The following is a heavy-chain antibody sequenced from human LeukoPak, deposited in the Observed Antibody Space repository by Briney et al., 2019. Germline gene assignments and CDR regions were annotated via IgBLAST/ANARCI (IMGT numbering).Heavy chain of an antibody. CDR1: GVSVSSDY. CDR3: ARYHTALNY. CDR2: IYSGGST. D-gene: IGHD5-18*01. V-gene: IGHV3-53*01. J-gene: IGHJ4*02. Sequence: GGSLRLSCAASGVSVSSDYMTWVRQAPGKGLEWVSVIYSGGSTYYADSVKGRFTISRDNSKNTLYLQMNNVRVEDTAVYFCARYHTALNYWGQGTLVTASS.